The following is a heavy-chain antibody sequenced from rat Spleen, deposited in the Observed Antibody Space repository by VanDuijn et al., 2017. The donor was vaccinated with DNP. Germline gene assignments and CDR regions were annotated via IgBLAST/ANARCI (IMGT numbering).Heavy chain of an antibody. CDR3: VRWSSGHFDY. CDR1: GFTFSDYY. CDR2: ISYDGGST. Sequence: EVQLVESGGGLVQPGRSLKLSCAASGFTFSDYYMAWVRQAPTKGLEWVAYISYDGGSTYYGDSVKGRFTISRDNAKNTLYLQMNSLRSEDMATYYCVRWSSGHFDYWGQGVMVPVSS. V-gene: IGHV5-22*01. D-gene: IGHD4-3*01. J-gene: IGHJ2*01.